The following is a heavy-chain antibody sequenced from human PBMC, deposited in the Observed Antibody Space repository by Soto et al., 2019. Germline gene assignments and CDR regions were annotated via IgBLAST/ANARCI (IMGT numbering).Heavy chain of an antibody. D-gene: IGHD3-3*01. Sequence: EVQLLESGGGLVQPGGSLRLSCAASGFTFSSYAMSWVRQAPGKGLEWVSAISGSGGSTYYADCVKGRFTIYRDNSKNTLYLQMNSLRAEDTAVYYCAKGRPFTGYDFWSGYSPVDWFDPWGQGTLVTVSS. V-gene: IGHV3-23*01. CDR1: GFTFSSYA. CDR2: ISGSGGST. J-gene: IGHJ5*02. CDR3: AKGRPFTGYDFWSGYSPVDWFDP.